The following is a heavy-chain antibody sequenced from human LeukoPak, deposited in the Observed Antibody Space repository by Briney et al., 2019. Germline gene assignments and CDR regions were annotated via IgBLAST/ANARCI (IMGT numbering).Heavy chain of an antibody. D-gene: IGHD6-13*01. CDR3: VKNEKIAAQNVYYYYMGV. V-gene: IGHV3-30*02. J-gene: IGHJ6*03. CDR1: GFTFSSYG. CDR2: IRSDGSEE. Sequence: GGSLRLSCAASGFTFSSYGMHWVRQAPGKGLEWVAFIRSDGSEEDYADSVKGRLTISRDNSKNTLSLQMNGLRPEDTAVYFCVKNEKIAAQNVYYYYMGVWGRGAPVTVSS.